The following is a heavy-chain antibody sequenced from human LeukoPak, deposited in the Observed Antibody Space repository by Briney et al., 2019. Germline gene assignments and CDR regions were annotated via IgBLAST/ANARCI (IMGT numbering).Heavy chain of an antibody. D-gene: IGHD3-22*01. Sequence: PSETLPLTCTVSGYSISSGYYWGWIRLPPGKGLEWIGSFFHSGSTYYNPSLKSRVTISVDTSKSQFSLELTSVTAADTAVYYCARSVDSSGYYVFDLWGRGTLVTVS. CDR2: FFHSGST. CDR1: GYSISSGYY. V-gene: IGHV4-38-2*02. CDR3: ARSVDSSGYYVFDL. J-gene: IGHJ2*01.